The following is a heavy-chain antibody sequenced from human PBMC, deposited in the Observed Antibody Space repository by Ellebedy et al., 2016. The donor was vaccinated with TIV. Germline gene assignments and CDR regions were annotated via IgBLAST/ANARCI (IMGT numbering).Heavy chain of an antibody. Sequence: GGSLRLSXAASGFTFSSYAMSWVRQAPGKGLEWVSAISGSGGSTYYADSVKGRFTISRDNSKNTLYLQMNSLRAEDTAVYYCAKDGEGIVVVPAAFGLSYFDYWGQGTLVTVSS. CDR1: GFTFSSYA. V-gene: IGHV3-23*01. J-gene: IGHJ4*02. D-gene: IGHD2-2*01. CDR2: ISGSGGST. CDR3: AKDGEGIVVVPAAFGLSYFDY.